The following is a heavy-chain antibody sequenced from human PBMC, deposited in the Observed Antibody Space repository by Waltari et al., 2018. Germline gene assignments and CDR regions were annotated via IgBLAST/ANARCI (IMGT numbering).Heavy chain of an antibody. CDR3: ARHATLDYFDN. Sequence: QVQLQESGPGLVKPSETLSLTCTVSGDSTSRYYWSWIRQPPGKRLEWLGFFYYTGGTNYNPSLRGRVTMSVDPSKNHFSLKLSSVTAADTAVYCCARHATLDYFDNWGQGTLVTVSS. J-gene: IGHJ4*02. V-gene: IGHV4-59*08. CDR2: FYYTGGT. CDR1: GDSTSRYY.